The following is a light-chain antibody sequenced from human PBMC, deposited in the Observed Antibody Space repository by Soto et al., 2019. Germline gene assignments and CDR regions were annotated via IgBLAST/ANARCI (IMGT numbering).Light chain of an antibody. Sequence: SVLTQPASVPGSPGQSITISCTGTSSDVGGYNYVSWYQKHPGKAPKSLIYEVRNRPSGVSDRFSGSKTGNTASLTISGLQAEDEADYYCCSYTSSSTLVFGGGTKLTVL. CDR2: EVR. CDR3: CSYTSSSTLV. V-gene: IGLV2-14*01. J-gene: IGLJ2*01. CDR1: SSDVGGYNY.